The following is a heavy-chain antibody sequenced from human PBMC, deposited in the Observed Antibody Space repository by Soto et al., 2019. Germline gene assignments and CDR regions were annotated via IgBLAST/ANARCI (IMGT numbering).Heavy chain of an antibody. CDR3: ARASVTRSHVFDY. J-gene: IGHJ4*02. V-gene: IGHV6-1*01. CDR2: TYYRSKWYN. Sequence: PSQTLSLTCVISGDSFSSTSTTWVWIRQSPSRGLEWLGRTYYRSKWYNDYAASVKSRITINPDTSKNQFSLQLNSVTPDDTAVYYCARASVTRSHVFDYWGQGTLVTVSS. D-gene: IGHD4-17*01. CDR1: GDSFSSTSTT.